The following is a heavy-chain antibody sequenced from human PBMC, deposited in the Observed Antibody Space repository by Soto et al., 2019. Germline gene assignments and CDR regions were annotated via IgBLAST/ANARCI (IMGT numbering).Heavy chain of an antibody. V-gene: IGHV3-30*18. J-gene: IGHJ4*02. D-gene: IGHD3-22*01. CDR2: ISNDGSNK. CDR1: GFTFSSHG. Sequence: QVQLVESGGGVVQPGRSLRLSCAASGFTFSSHGMHWVRQAPGKGLEWVAVISNDGSNKYYADSVKGRFTISRDNSKNTLYLQMNSLGAEDTAVYYCAKEWVYDSSGWSFDYWGQGTLVTVSS. CDR3: AKEWVYDSSGWSFDY.